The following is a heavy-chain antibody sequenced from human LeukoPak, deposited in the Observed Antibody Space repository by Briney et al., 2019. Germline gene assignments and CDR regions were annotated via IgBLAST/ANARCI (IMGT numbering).Heavy chain of an antibody. J-gene: IGHJ4*02. V-gene: IGHV3-9*01. D-gene: IGHD5-12*01. CDR2: MSWNSGSR. CDR3: AKGGYSGYDSGFDY. CDR1: GFTFDDYA. Sequence: XXAAXGFTFDDYAMXWVRQAPGKGLEWVSGMSWNSGSRVYADSVKGRFNISRDKAKKCLYVQMNRLRDEERALYYCAKGGYSGYDSGFDYWGQGTLATVSS.